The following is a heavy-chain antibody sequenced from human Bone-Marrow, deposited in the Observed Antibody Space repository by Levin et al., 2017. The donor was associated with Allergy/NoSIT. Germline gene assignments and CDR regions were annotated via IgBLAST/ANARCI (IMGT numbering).Heavy chain of an antibody. CDR3: ASYRRDGYNYDLGY. CDR1: GVSINTYY. Sequence: SQTLSLPCTVSGVSINTYYWTWIRQSPGKGLEWIGFVYYTGSTNYNPSLKSRVTISVDTSMNQFSLTLSSVTAADTAVYYCASYRRDGYNYDLGYWGQGTLVTVSS. V-gene: IGHV4-59*01. D-gene: IGHD5-24*01. J-gene: IGHJ4*02. CDR2: VYYTGST.